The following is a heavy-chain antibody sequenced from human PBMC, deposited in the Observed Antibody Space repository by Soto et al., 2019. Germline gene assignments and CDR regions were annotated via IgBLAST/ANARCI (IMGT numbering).Heavy chain of an antibody. CDR2: ISSNGGSI. D-gene: IGHD3-22*01. J-gene: IGHJ4*02. V-gene: IGHV3-9*01. CDR1: GVALQYCA. CDR3: TKDAYDSSGYVDY. Sequence: SLRLSCVASGVALQYCAMHWVRQAPGKGLEWVSGISSNGGSIAYADSVEGRFSISRDNAKNSLYLEMNSLRAEDTALYFCTKDAYDSSGYVDYWGQGTLVTVSS.